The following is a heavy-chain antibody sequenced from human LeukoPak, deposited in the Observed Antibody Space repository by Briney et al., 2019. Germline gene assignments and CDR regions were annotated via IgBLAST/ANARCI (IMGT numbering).Heavy chain of an antibody. CDR1: GFSFSSYR. V-gene: IGHV3-21*01. CDR3: ARDLGTRKSIAFAD. J-gene: IGHJ4*02. D-gene: IGHD6-6*01. Sequence: PGRSLRLSCAASGFSFSSYRMNWVRQAPGKGLEWVASISSNNGYTYYADSVKGRFTISRDNGENSLHLQMNSLRAEDAAVYYCARDLGTRKSIAFADWGQGTLVTVSS. CDR2: ISSNNGYT.